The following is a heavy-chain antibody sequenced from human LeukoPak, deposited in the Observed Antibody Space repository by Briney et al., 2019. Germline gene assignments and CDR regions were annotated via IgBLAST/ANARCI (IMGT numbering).Heavy chain of an antibody. D-gene: IGHD2-2*01. J-gene: IGHJ6*02. CDR1: GVSITSGGYS. Sequence: SQTLSLTCAVSGVSITSGGYSWSWIRQPPGEGLELIGYIYHTGTTYYNPSLQSRVTISVDRSKNQFSLMLNSVTAADTAVYFCVRVRGCSSAGCFGSDGMDVWGQGTTVTVSS. CDR2: IYHTGTT. V-gene: IGHV4-30-2*01. CDR3: VRVRGCSSAGCFGSDGMDV.